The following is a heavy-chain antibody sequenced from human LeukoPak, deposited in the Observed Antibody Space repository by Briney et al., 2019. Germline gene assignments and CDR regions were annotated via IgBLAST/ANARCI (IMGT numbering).Heavy chain of an antibody. CDR1: GGSISSGGYY. CDR2: IYYSGST. CDR3: ARQGNPHLVVVPAGWFDP. Sequence: PSETLSLTCTVSGGSISSGGYYWSWIRQHPGKGLEWIGYIYYSGSTNYNPSLKSRVTISVDTSKNQFSLKLSSVTAADTAVYYCARQGNPHLVVVPAGWFDPWGQGTLVTVSS. D-gene: IGHD2-2*01. V-gene: IGHV4-61*08. J-gene: IGHJ5*02.